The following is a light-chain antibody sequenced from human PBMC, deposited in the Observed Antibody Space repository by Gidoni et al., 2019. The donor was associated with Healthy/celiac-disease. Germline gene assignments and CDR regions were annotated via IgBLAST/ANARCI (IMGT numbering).Light chain of an antibody. Sequence: QSVLTQPPSASGTPGQRVTISCSGSSSNIGSNYVYWYQQLPATAPKLLIYRNNQRPSGVPERFSGSKSGTSASLAISGLRSEDEADYYCAAWDDSLRGVFGGGTKLTVL. CDR1: SSNIGSNY. CDR2: RNN. J-gene: IGLJ3*02. CDR3: AAWDDSLRGV. V-gene: IGLV1-47*01.